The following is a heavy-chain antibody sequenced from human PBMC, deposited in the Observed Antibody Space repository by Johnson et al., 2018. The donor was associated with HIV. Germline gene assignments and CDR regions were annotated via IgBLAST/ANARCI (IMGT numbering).Heavy chain of an antibody. CDR1: GFTFSSYA. J-gene: IGHJ3*02. D-gene: IGHD3-22*01. V-gene: IGHV3-23*04. CDR2: ISGSGGST. CDR3: ATSYYYDSSYDAFDI. Sequence: VQLVESGGGVVQPGRSLRLSCAASGFTFSSYAMSWVRQAPGKGLEWVSAISGSGGSTYYADSVKGRFTISRDNSKNTLYLQMNSLRAEDTAVYYCATSYYYDSSYDAFDIWGQGTMVTVSS.